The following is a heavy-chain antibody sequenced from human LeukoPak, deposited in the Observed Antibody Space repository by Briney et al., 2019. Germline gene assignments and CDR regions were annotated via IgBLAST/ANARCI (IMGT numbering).Heavy chain of an antibody. D-gene: IGHD6-13*01. CDR2: INPSGGST. CDR3: ARRCGVRGIAAPPGNWFDP. J-gene: IGHJ5*02. CDR1: GYTFTSYY. V-gene: IGHV1-46*01. Sequence: GASVKVSCKASGYTFTSYYMHWVRQAPGQGLEWMGIINPSGGSTSYAQKFQGRVTMTRDTSTSTVYMELSSLRSEDTAVYYCARRCGVRGIAAPPGNWFDPCGQGTLVTVSS.